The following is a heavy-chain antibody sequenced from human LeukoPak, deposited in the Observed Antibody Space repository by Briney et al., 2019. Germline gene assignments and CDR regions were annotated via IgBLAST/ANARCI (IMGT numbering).Heavy chain of an antibody. D-gene: IGHD1-1*01. CDR1: GFTFSSYS. J-gene: IGHJ3*02. CDR3: ARDISPAGTEDAFDI. CDR2: ISSSSSYI. V-gene: IGHV3-21*01. Sequence: PGGSLRLSCAATGFTFSSYSMNWVRQARGKGLEWVSSISSSSSYIYYADSVKGRFTISRDNAKNSLYLQMNSLRAEDTAVYYCARDISPAGTEDAFDIWGQGTMVTVSS.